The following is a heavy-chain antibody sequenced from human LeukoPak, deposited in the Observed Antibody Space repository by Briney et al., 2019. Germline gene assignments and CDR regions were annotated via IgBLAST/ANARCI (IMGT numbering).Heavy chain of an antibody. CDR3: ASPYCGGDCYPAWGAFDI. V-gene: IGHV3-30-3*01. Sequence: PGRSLRLSCAASGFTFSSYAMHWVRQAPGKGLEWVAVISYDGSNKYYADSVKGRFTISRDNSKNTLYLQMNSLSAEDTAVYYCASPYCGGDCYPAWGAFDIWGQGTMVTVSS. J-gene: IGHJ3*02. D-gene: IGHD2-21*02. CDR2: ISYDGSNK. CDR1: GFTFSSYA.